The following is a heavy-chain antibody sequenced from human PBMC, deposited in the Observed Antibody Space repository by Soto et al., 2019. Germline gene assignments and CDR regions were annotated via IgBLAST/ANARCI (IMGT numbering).Heavy chain of an antibody. D-gene: IGHD3-22*01. V-gene: IGHV3-23*01. J-gene: IGHJ4*02. Sequence: GGSLRLSCAASGFTFSSYAMSWVRQAPGKGLEWVSTISGTGGSTYYPDSVKGRFTIPRDNSKNTVYLQMNSLRAEDAALYYCAKEMTSGYYLFDYWGQGTLVTVSS. CDR2: ISGTGGST. CDR1: GFTFSSYA. CDR3: AKEMTSGYYLFDY.